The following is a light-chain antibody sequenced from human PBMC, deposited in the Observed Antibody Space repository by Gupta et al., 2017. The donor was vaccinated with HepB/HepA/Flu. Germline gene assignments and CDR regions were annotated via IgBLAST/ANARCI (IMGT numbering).Light chain of an antibody. CDR2: AAS. Sequence: DIQMTQSPSSLSASVGDRVTISCRASQNIVTYLIWYQQIPGKAPKLLIYAASSLQTGVPSRFSGSGSGTEFTLTISSLQPEDFATYYCQQSYSLPVTFGQGTKLEIK. V-gene: IGKV1-39*01. J-gene: IGKJ2*01. CDR3: QQSYSLPVT. CDR1: QNIVTY.